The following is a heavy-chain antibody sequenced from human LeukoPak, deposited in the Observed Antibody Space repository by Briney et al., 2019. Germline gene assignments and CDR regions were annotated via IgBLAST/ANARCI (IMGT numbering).Heavy chain of an antibody. V-gene: IGHV4-39*07. D-gene: IGHD4-17*01. CDR1: GDSISSSSYY. J-gene: IGHJ3*02. CDR3: ARGGSDYGDYVGAFDI. CDR2: INHSGST. Sequence: SETLSLTCTVSGDSISSSSYYWAWIRQPPGKGLEWIGEINHSGSTNYNPSLKSRVKSRVTKSLDTSKNQFSLKLSSVTAADTAVYYCARGGSDYGDYVGAFDIWGQGTMVTVSS.